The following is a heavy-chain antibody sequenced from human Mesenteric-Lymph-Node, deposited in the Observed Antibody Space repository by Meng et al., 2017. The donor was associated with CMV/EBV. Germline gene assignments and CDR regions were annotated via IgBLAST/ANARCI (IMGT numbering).Heavy chain of an antibody. CDR3: ARGGITGTTRIDY. Sequence: SETLSLTCDVYDGSFSGYYWSWIRQPPGKGLEWIGEINDGGSTNYNPSLRSRVTISVDTSKRQFSLKVSSVTAADSGVYYCARGGITGTTRIDYWGQGTLVTVSS. J-gene: IGHJ4*02. D-gene: IGHD1-7*01. V-gene: IGHV4-34*01. CDR1: DGSFSGYY. CDR2: INDGGST.